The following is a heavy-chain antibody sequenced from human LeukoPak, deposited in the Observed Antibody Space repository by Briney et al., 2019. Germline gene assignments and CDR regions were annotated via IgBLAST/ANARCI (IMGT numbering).Heavy chain of an antibody. J-gene: IGHJ4*02. V-gene: IGHV1-8*02. CDR2: MNPNSGNT. CDR1: GYTFTNYD. D-gene: IGHD3-3*01. Sequence: ASVKVSCKASGYTFTNYDINWVRQATGQGLEWMGWMNPNSGNTGYAQKFQGRVTMTRDTSISTAYMELSRLRSDDTAVYYCARVANLEWLSHFDYWGQGTLVTVSS. CDR3: ARVANLEWLSHFDY.